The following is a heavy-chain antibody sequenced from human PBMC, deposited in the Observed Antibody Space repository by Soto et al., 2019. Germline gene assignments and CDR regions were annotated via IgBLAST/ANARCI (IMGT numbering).Heavy chain of an antibody. CDR1: GGSISSSSYY. J-gene: IGHJ4*02. CDR2: IYYSGST. V-gene: IGHV4-39*01. CDR3: ARRDGDYATFDY. Sequence: PSETLSLTCTVSGGSISSSSYYWGWIRQPPGKGLEWIGSIYYSGSTYYNPSPKSRVTISVDTSKNQFSLKLSSVTAADTAVYYCARRDGDYATFDYWGQGTLVTVSS. D-gene: IGHD4-17*01.